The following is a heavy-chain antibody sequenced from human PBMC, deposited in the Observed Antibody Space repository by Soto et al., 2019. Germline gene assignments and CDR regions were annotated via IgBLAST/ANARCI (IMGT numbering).Heavy chain of an antibody. CDR1: GGTFSSYA. Sequence: SVKVSFKASGGTFSSYAISWVRQAPGQGLEWMGGIIPIFGTANYAQKFQGRVTITADKSTSTAYMELSSLRSEDTAVYYCASSTIAAAGKLVAFDIWGQGTMVPVSS. CDR3: ASSTIAAAGKLVAFDI. J-gene: IGHJ3*02. V-gene: IGHV1-69*06. D-gene: IGHD6-13*01. CDR2: IIPIFGTA.